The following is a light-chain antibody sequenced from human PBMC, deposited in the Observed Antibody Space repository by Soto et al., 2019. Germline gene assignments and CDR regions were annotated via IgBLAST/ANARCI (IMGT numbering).Light chain of an antibody. V-gene: IGKV1-5*01. J-gene: IGKJ5*01. CDR2: AAS. Sequence: DLQVTQSPATLSAFVGDRVTISCRARQSIGTWLAWYQQKPGKAPKLLIYAASTLESGVPSRFSGSDSGTEVALTISCLQREDVPTYYCQEYTSYPVIFGQGTRLDI. CDR1: QSIGTW. CDR3: QEYTSYPVI.